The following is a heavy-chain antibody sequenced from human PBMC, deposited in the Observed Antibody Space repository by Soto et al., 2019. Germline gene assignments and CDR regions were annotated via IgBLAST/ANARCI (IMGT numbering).Heavy chain of an antibody. CDR3: ARIIGSDPVATIDNWFDS. D-gene: IGHD5-12*01. CDR1: GFSLYNARMG. J-gene: IGHJ5*01. CDR2: IFSIDEK. V-gene: IGHV2-26*01. Sequence: QVTLRESGPMLVTPTKTLTLTCTVSGFSLYNARMGVTWIRQTPGKALEWLAHIFSIDEKSYSASLESRLTISKDPSKGHVVLTMTNMAPVDTAIYFCARIIGSDPVATIDNWFDSWGRGILVTVSS.